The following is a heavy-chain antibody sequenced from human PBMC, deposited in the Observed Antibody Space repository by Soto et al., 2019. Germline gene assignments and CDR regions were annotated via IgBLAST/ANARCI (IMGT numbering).Heavy chain of an antibody. Sequence: QVQLQESGSGLVKPSETLSLTCTVSGGSISSYYWSRIRQSPGKGLEWIGYIHYSGSTKSNPSLKSRVTISVDTSRNQVSLKLSSVTAADSAVYFCARARYQLLHPYYYGMDVWGQGTTVTVSS. D-gene: IGHD2-2*01. J-gene: IGHJ6*02. V-gene: IGHV4-59*01. CDR1: GGSISSYY. CDR3: ARARYQLLHPYYYGMDV. CDR2: IHYSGST.